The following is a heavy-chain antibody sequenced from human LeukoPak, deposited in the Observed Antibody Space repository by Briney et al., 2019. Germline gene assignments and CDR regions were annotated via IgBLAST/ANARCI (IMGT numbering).Heavy chain of an antibody. CDR2: INHSGST. Sequence: PSETLSLTCAVYGGSFSGYYWSWIRQPPGKGLEWIGGINHSGSTNYNPSLKSRVTISVDTSKNQFSLKLSSVTAADTAVYYCARGHTMSTVVTLYYFDYWGQGTLVTVSS. CDR3: ARGHTMSTVVTLYYFDY. J-gene: IGHJ4*02. V-gene: IGHV4-34*01. D-gene: IGHD4-17*01. CDR1: GGSFSGYY.